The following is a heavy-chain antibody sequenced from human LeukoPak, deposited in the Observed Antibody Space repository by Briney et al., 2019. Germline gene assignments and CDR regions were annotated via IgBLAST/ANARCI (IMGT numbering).Heavy chain of an antibody. CDR3: ARDHSMDYGNWFDP. CDR1: GFTFSTYA. V-gene: IGHV3-30-3*01. Sequence: PGRFLRLSCAASGFTFSTYAMHWVRQAPGKGLDWVAVISYDGSNTYYADSVKGRFTISRDNSKSTLYLQMNSLRAEDTAVYYCARDHSMDYGNWFDPWGQGTLVTVSS. J-gene: IGHJ5*02. CDR2: ISYDGSNT. D-gene: IGHD4-17*01.